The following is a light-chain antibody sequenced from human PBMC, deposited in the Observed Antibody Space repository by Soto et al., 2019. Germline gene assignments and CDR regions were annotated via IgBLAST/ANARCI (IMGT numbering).Light chain of an antibody. Sequence: QSVLTQPPSASGSPGQSVTISCTGTSSDVGYYNYVSWYQQHPGKAPKLMIYEVTKRPSGVPDRFSASKSGNTASLTVSGLQAEDEADYYCSSYAGSNNWVVFGGGTKVTVL. J-gene: IGLJ2*01. CDR1: SSDVGYYNY. V-gene: IGLV2-8*01. CDR2: EVT. CDR3: SSYAGSNNWVV.